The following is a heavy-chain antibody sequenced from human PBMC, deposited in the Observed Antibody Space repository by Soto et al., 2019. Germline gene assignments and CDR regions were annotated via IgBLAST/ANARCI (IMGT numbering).Heavy chain of an antibody. CDR3: ARGAVMPDS. V-gene: IGHV3-23*01. Sequence: GGSLRLSCAASGFTFDSFAMTWVRQAPGKGLEWVSAVSASGGSTFYADSVKGRFTISRDSSKNTLYLQMNSLRAEDTAVYYCARGAVMPDSWGQGTLVTVSS. D-gene: IGHD3-16*01. J-gene: IGHJ4*02. CDR2: VSASGGST. CDR1: GFTFDSFA.